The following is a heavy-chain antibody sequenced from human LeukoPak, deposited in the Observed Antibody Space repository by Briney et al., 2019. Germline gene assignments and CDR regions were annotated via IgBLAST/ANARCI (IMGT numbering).Heavy chain of an antibody. V-gene: IGHV1-8*01. CDR3: ARGERPDYDILTGYYFSNGMDV. Sequence: ASVKVSCKASGYTFTSYDINWVRQATGRGLEWMGWMNPNSGNTGYAQKFQGRVTMTRNTSISTAYMELSSLRSEDTAVYYCARGERPDYDILTGYYFSNGMDVWGQGTTVTVSS. J-gene: IGHJ6*02. CDR2: MNPNSGNT. D-gene: IGHD3-9*01. CDR1: GYTFTSYD.